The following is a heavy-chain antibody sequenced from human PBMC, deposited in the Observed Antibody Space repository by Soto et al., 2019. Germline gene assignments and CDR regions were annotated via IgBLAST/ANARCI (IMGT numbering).Heavy chain of an antibody. CDR1: GFTFSNYE. CDR3: VRDRTATVPTSIDY. V-gene: IGHV3-48*03. CDR2: ISYSGSPT. D-gene: IGHD4-4*01. Sequence: EVQLVESGGDLVQPGGSLRLSCAASGFTFSNYEMNWVRQAPGKGLEWVADISYSGSPTYYADSVKGRFTISRDNARDSLHLQNNSLRDEDSALYYCVRDRTATVPTSIDYWGHGTLVTVSS. J-gene: IGHJ4*01.